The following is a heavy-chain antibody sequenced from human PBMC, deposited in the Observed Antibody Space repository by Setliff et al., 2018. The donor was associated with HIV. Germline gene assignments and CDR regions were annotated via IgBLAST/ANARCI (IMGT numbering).Heavy chain of an antibody. V-gene: IGHV4-38-2*02. J-gene: IGHJ3*02. CDR1: GYSISSGYY. D-gene: IGHD2-21*02. Sequence: PSETLSLTCAVSGYSISSGYYWAWIRQPPGKGLEWIGSIYHGGTTYYNPSLKSRSTISEDTSKNQFSLSLSSVTAADTAVYYCVRDPPLTPTDADHPFDIWGQGTRVTVS. CDR2: IYHGGTT. CDR3: VRDPPLTPTDADHPFDI.